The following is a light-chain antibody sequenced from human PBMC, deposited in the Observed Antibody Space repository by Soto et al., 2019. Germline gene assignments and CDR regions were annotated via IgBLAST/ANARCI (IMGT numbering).Light chain of an antibody. CDR1: SGHSNYA. Sequence: QLVLTQSPSASASLGASVKLTCTLSSGHSNYAIAWHQQQSEKGPRYLMKLNSDGSHSKGDGIPDRFSGSSSGAERYLTISSPQSDDEADYYCQTWGSGIVVFGGGTKVTVL. CDR2: LNSDGSH. V-gene: IGLV4-69*01. J-gene: IGLJ2*01. CDR3: QTWGSGIVV.